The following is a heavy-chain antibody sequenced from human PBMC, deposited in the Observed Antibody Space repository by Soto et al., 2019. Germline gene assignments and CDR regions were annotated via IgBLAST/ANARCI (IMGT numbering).Heavy chain of an antibody. J-gene: IGHJ4*02. D-gene: IGHD3-22*01. CDR3: EMGGSGYVWFNEF. CDR1: GGLFSSYA. V-gene: IGHV1-69*01. Sequence: QEQLVQSGAELKKPGSSVKVSCKDSGGLFSSYAISWVRQAPGRGLGWMGGIIPGFGTAYYAQKFQGRVTITADESTNTVYMELSRLGSEDTAMYYCEMGGSGYVWFNEFWGQGSLVTVSS. CDR2: IIPGFGTA.